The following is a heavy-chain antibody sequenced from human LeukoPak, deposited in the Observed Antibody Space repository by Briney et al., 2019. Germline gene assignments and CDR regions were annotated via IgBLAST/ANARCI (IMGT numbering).Heavy chain of an antibody. CDR2: IKQDGSEK. CDR1: GFTFNSYW. Sequence: GGSLRLSCEASGFTFNSYWMSWVRQAPGKGLEWVANIKQDGSEKFYVDYVKGRFTISRDSARNSLYLQINSLRAEDTAVYYCARERRSPPGSDFYYWGQGILVTVSS. J-gene: IGHJ4*02. D-gene: IGHD6-25*01. CDR3: ARERRSPPGSDFYY. V-gene: IGHV3-7*01.